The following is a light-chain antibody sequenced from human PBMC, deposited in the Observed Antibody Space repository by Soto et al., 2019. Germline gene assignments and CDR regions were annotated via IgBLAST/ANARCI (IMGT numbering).Light chain of an antibody. CDR1: QGIGND. Sequence: AIHITQSPSSLSASVGDTVTITCRASQGIGNDLGWYQQKPGKAPNLLIYGASSLQSGVPSRFSGSRSGTDFTLTISSLQPEDFATYYCLQDYNYPRTFGQGTKVDI. CDR2: GAS. CDR3: LQDYNYPRT. J-gene: IGKJ1*01. V-gene: IGKV1-6*01.